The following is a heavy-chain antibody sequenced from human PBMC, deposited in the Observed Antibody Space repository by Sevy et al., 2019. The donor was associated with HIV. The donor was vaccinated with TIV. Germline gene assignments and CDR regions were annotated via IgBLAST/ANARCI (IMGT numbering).Heavy chain of an antibody. CDR1: GDSISSYGHF. V-gene: IGHV4-39*01. J-gene: IGHJ5*02. CDR2: ISYSGAT. CDR3: AKTFDH. Sequence: SETLSLTCSVSGDSISSYGHFWGWIRQPPGKGLEWIGDISYSGATNYHPSLRSRVTISVDTSKNQFYLKLTSVTAADTAVYYCAKTFDHWGQGTLVTVSS.